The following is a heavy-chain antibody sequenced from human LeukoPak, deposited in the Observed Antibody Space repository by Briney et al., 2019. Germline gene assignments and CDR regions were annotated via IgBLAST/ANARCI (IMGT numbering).Heavy chain of an antibody. CDR3: AKDRAARGRGNYFYMDV. CDR2: ITWDGGST. CDR1: RFTFDDYA. Sequence: GGSLRLSCAASRFTFDDYAMHWVRQASGKGLEWVSHITWDGGSTHYADSVEGRFTISRDNRENSLYLQMNSLRPEDTALYYCAKDRAARGRGNYFYMDVWGKGTTVTVSS. V-gene: IGHV3-43D*03. D-gene: IGHD2/OR15-2a*01. J-gene: IGHJ6*03.